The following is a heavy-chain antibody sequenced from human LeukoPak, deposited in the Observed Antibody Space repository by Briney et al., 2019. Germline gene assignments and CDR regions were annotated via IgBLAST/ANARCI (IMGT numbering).Heavy chain of an antibody. CDR2: IGIDSGNT. CDR3: ARDHNYAFDN. Sequence: GSLRLSCTASGFPLIEYSMNWVRQAPGKGLEWISYIGIDSGNTKYADSVRGRFTISADKAKNSLYLQMNSLRVEDTAVYYCARDHNYAFDNWGQGTLVSVAS. J-gene: IGHJ4*02. CDR1: GFPLIEYS. D-gene: IGHD1-1*01. V-gene: IGHV3-48*01.